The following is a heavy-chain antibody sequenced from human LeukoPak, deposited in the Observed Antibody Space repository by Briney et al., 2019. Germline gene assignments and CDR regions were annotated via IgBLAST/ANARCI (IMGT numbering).Heavy chain of an antibody. CDR1: GYTFTNYG. Sequence: ASVKVSCKASGYTFTNYGVSWVRQAPGQGLEWMGWISAHNGNTNYAQNLQGRVSMTTDSSTSTAYMELRSQRADDTAVYYCARGMGTTTFADFDYWGQGTLVTVSS. CDR3: ARGMGTTTFADFDY. CDR2: ISAHNGNT. D-gene: IGHD1/OR15-1a*01. J-gene: IGHJ4*02. V-gene: IGHV1-18*01.